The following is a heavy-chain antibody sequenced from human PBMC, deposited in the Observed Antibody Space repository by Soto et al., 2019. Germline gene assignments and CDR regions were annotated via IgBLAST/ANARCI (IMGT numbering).Heavy chain of an antibody. V-gene: IGHV1-46*01. J-gene: IGHJ2*01. D-gene: IGHD5-18*01. Sequence: QVQLVQSGAEVKKPGASVKVSCKASGYTFTSYYMHWVRQAPGQGLEWMGIISPSGGSTSYAQKFQGRVTMTRDTSTSTVYMELSSLRSEDTAVYYCARETGYSYGSTGGYFDLWGRGTLVTVSS. CDR2: ISPSGGST. CDR3: ARETGYSYGSTGGYFDL. CDR1: GYTFTSYY.